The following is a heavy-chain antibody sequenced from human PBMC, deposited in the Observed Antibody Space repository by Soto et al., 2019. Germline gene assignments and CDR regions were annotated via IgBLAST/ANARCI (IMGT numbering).Heavy chain of an antibody. J-gene: IGHJ4*01. D-gene: IGHD4-17*01. Sequence: QVQLVQSGAEVKKPGASVKVSCKASGYTFTSYGISWVRQAPGQGLEWMGWISAYNGNTNYAQKLQCRVTMTTDTSTRTAYMELRSLRSDDTAVYYCARDLRTYGDYSFHPHSYCGHGTPVIVSS. CDR3: ARDLRTYGDYSFHPHSY. CDR2: ISAYNGNT. CDR1: GYTFTSYG. V-gene: IGHV1-18*01.